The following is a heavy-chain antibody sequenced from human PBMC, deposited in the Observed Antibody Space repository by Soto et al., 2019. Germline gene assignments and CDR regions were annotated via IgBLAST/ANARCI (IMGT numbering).Heavy chain of an antibody. CDR1: GDTFTSYA. CDR3: ARGSVYSSSWPFDY. D-gene: IGHD6-13*01. J-gene: IGHJ4*02. CDR2: INAGNGNT. Sequence: ASVKVSCKASGDTFTSYAMHCVRQAPGQRLEWMGWINAGNGNTKYSQKFQGRVTITRDTSASTAYMELSSLRSEDTAVYYCARGSVYSSSWPFDYWGQGTLVTVSS. V-gene: IGHV1-3*01.